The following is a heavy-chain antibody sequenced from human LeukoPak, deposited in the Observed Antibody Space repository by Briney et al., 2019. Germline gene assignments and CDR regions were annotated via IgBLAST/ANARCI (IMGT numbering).Heavy chain of an antibody. Sequence: ASVKVSCKASGYTFTGYYMHWVRQAPGQGLEWMGWINPNSGGTNYAQKFQGRVTMTRDTSISTAYMELSRLRSDDTAVYYCARFSGSLQNWFDPWGQGTLVTVSS. D-gene: IGHD1-26*01. CDR3: ARFSGSLQNWFDP. CDR2: INPNSGGT. CDR1: GYTFTGYY. V-gene: IGHV1-2*02. J-gene: IGHJ5*02.